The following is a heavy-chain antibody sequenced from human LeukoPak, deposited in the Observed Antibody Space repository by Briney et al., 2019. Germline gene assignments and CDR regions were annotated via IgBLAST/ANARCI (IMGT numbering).Heavy chain of an antibody. J-gene: IGHJ4*02. Sequence: ASVKVSCKASGYTFTSYYMHWVQQAPGQGLEWMGIINPSGGSTSYAQKFQGRVTMTRDTSTSTVYMELSSLRSEDTAVYYRARRSGWYVLDYWGQGTLVTVSS. D-gene: IGHD6-19*01. CDR3: ARRSGWYVLDY. V-gene: IGHV1-46*01. CDR1: GYTFTSYY. CDR2: INPSGGST.